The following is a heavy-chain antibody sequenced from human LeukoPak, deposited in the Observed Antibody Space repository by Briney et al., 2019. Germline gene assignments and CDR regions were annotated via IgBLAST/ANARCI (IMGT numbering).Heavy chain of an antibody. Sequence: KPSETLSLTCAYGGSFSGYYWSWIRQPPGKGLEWIGEINHSGSTNYNPSLKSRVTISLDTSKNQFPLKLSSVTAADTAVYYCARATYYYDSSGYRGGYYFDYWGQGTLVTVSS. V-gene: IGHV4-34*01. J-gene: IGHJ4*02. CDR3: ARATYYYDSSGYRGGYYFDY. CDR2: INHSGST. D-gene: IGHD3-22*01. CDR1: GGSFSGYY.